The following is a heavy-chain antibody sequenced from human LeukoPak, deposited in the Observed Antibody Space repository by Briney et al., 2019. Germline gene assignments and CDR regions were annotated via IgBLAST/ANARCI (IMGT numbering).Heavy chain of an antibody. CDR2: ISYDGSNK. Sequence: GGSLRLSCAASGFTFSSYAMHWVRQAPGKGLEWMAVISYDGSNKYYADSVKGRFTISRDNSKNTLYLQMNSLRAEDTAVYYCARAYCSGGSCYYYYYYGMDVWGQGTTVTVSS. J-gene: IGHJ6*02. CDR1: GFTFSSYA. CDR3: ARAYCSGGSCYYYYYYGMDV. V-gene: IGHV3-30-3*01. D-gene: IGHD2-15*01.